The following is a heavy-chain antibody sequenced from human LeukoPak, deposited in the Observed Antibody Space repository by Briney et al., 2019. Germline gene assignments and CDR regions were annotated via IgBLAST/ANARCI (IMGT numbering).Heavy chain of an antibody. V-gene: IGHV3-23*01. CDR2: ISGSGGST. D-gene: IGHD6-19*01. CDR3: ARGHSGSSGWYRSLYYFDY. CDR1: GFTVSSYA. J-gene: IGHJ4*02. Sequence: GGSLRLSCAASGFTVSSYAMSWVRQAPGKGLEWVSAISGSGGSTYYADSVKGLFTISRDNSKNTLYLQMNSLRAEDTAVYYCARGHSGSSGWYRSLYYFDYWGRGTLVTVSS.